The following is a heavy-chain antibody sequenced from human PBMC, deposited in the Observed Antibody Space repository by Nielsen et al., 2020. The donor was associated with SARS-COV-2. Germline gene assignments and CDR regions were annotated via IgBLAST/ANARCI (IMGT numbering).Heavy chain of an antibody. CDR3: ARERVGGITIFGVVTRYGMGV. D-gene: IGHD3-3*01. CDR1: GGSISSYY. J-gene: IGHJ6*02. Sequence: SETLSLTCTVSGGSISSYYWSWIRQPPGKGLEWIGYIYYSGSTNYNPSLKSRVTISVDTSKNQFSLKLSSVTAADTALYYCARERVGGITIFGVVTRYGMGVWGQGTTVTVSS. CDR2: IYYSGST. V-gene: IGHV4-59*12.